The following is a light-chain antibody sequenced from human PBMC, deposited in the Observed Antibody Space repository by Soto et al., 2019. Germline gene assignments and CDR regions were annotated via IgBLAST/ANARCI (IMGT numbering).Light chain of an antibody. J-gene: IGKJ4*01. V-gene: IGKV2-30*01. CDR3: LQDYNSPLT. CDR1: QSLVFSDGNTY. CDR2: KVA. Sequence: DVVMTQSPLSLPVTLGQPASISCRSSQSLVFSDGNTYLNWFQQRPGQSPRRLIYKVASRDSGAPDRFSGSESGTDFTLTISSLQPEDFATYYCLQDYNSPLTFGGGTKVDIK.